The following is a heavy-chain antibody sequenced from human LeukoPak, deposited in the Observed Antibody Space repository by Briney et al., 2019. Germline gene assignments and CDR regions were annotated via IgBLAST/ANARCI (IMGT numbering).Heavy chain of an antibody. D-gene: IGHD2-2*01. CDR1: GFTFSDHY. V-gene: IGHV3-72*01. Sequence: PGGSLRLSCAASGFTFSDHYMDWVRQAPGKGLEWVGRIKNKANSYTTEYAASVKGRFTVSREDSKNALYLQMNSLKTEDTAVYYCTREGRYCSSTSCYVCLDFWGQGTLVTASS. CDR3: TREGRYCSSTSCYVCLDF. J-gene: IGHJ4*02. CDR2: IKNKANSYTT.